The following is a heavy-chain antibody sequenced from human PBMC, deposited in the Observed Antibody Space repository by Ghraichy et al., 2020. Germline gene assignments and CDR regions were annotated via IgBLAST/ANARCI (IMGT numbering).Heavy chain of an antibody. CDR3: ARVLHTTWDLDS. J-gene: IGHJ1*01. Sequence: GESLNISCAASGFTFNKYTLNWVRQAPGKGLEWVSSMNEFGDNVYYGDSVRGRFTISRDNAKKSLYLRMNSLRVEDTAIYYCARVLHTTWDLDSWGQGTLVTVSS. D-gene: IGHD2/OR15-2a*01. CDR1: GFTFNKYT. CDR2: MNEFGDNV. V-gene: IGHV3-21*01.